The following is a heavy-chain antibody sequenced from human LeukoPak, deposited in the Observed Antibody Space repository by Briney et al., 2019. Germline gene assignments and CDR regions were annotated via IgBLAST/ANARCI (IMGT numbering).Heavy chain of an antibody. CDR2: IYYSGST. Sequence: SETLSLTCTVSGGSISSYYWSWIRQPPGKGLVWIGYIYYSGSTNYNPSLKSRVTISVDTSKNQFSLKLSSVTAADTAVYYCARWVRGVMPDAFDIWGQGTMVTVSS. V-gene: IGHV4-59*01. CDR3: ARWVRGVMPDAFDI. CDR1: GGSISSYY. J-gene: IGHJ3*02. D-gene: IGHD3-10*01.